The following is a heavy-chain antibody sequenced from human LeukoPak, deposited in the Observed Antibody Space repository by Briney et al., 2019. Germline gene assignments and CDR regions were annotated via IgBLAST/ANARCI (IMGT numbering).Heavy chain of an antibody. CDR2: IRYDGSNK. D-gene: IGHD6-13*01. CDR3: ANQGVAAAREDY. J-gene: IGHJ4*02. Sequence: GGSLRLSCAASGFTFSSYGMHWVRQAPGKGLEWVAFIRYDGSNKYYADSVKGRFTISRDNSKNTLYLQMNSPRAEDTAVYYCANQGVAAAREDYWGQGTLVTVSS. CDR1: GFTFSSYG. V-gene: IGHV3-30*02.